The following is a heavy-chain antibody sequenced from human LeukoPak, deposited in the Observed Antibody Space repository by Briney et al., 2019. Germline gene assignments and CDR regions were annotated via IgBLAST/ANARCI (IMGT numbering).Heavy chain of an antibody. Sequence: GGSLRLSCAASGFTFSRSAMTWVRRTPGKGLDWVSSISSSGNTYYADSVKGRFTISRDNSKNMLYLQMNSLRAEDTAVYYCVKGRISEDGLDFWGQGTLVTVSS. CDR1: GFTFSRSA. CDR2: ISSSGNT. CDR3: VKGRISEDGLDF. V-gene: IGHV3-23*01. J-gene: IGHJ4*02. D-gene: IGHD6-13*01.